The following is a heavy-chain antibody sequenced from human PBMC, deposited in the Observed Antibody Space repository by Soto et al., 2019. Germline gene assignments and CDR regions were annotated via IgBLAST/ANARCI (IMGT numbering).Heavy chain of an antibody. CDR2: VYESGST. CDR1: GGSIRSYY. V-gene: IGHV4-59*01. Sequence: PSETLSLTCTVSGGSIRSYYWSWMRQPPGKGLEYIGYVYESGSTYYNPSLKSRVTVSLDSSMNQFSLKLTSVTAADTAIYYCARGHLWLENWGQGTLVTVSS. CDR3: ARGHLWLEN. D-gene: IGHD3-3*01. J-gene: IGHJ4*02.